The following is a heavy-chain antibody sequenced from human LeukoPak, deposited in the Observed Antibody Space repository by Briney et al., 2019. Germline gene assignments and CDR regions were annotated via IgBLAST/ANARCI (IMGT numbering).Heavy chain of an antibody. CDR1: GYTFTSYD. CDR3: ATSQKYVGTPYYFDY. V-gene: IGHV1-8*01. CDR2: MNPNSGNT. D-gene: IGHD7-27*01. Sequence: GASVKVSCKASGYTFTSYDINWVRQATGQGLEWMGWMNPNSGNTGYAQKFQGRVTMTRNTSISTAYMELSSLRSGDTAVYYCATSQKYVGTPYYFDYWGQGTLVTVSS. J-gene: IGHJ4*02.